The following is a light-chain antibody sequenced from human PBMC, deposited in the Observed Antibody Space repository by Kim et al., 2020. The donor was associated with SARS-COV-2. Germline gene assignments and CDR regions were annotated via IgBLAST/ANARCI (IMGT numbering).Light chain of an antibody. CDR1: QTVLYNSNKKNY. V-gene: IGKV4-1*01. Sequence: RATLKCKSSQTVLYNSNKKNYLAWYQQKPGQAPKLLIYWASIRESGVSDRFSGSGSETDFTLTISSLQAEDVAVYYCQQYYSTPPSFGQGTKLEI. CDR3: QQYYSTPPS. J-gene: IGKJ2*03. CDR2: WAS.